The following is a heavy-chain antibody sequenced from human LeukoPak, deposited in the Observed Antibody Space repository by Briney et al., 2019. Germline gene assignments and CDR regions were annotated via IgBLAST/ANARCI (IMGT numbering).Heavy chain of an antibody. CDR1: GFTVSTNY. V-gene: IGHV3-53*01. D-gene: IGHD3-10*01. CDR3: ATERRGVFES. J-gene: IGHJ4*02. Sequence: GGSLRRSCAASGFTVSTNYMSWVRQAPGKGLEWVSVIYNGGTTYYADSVKGRFTISRDDAKNSLYLQMNNLRVDDTAVYYCATERRGVFESWGQGSLVTVSS. CDR2: IYNGGTT.